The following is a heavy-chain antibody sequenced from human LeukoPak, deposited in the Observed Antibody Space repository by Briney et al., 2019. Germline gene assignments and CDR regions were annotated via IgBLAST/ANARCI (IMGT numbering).Heavy chain of an antibody. CDR1: GFTFSSYG. J-gene: IGHJ4*02. D-gene: IGHD1-26*01. CDR2: IRYDGSNK. CDR3: AKDRRGSYTFDY. Sequence: GGSLRLSCAASGFTFSSYGMHWVRQAPGKGLEWVAFIRYDGSNKYHADSVKGRFTISRDNSKNTLYLQMNSLRAEDTAVYYCAKDRRGSYTFDYWGQGTLVTVSS. V-gene: IGHV3-30*02.